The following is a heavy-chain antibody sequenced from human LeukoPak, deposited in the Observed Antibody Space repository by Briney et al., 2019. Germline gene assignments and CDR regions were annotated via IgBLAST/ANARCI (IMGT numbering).Heavy chain of an antibody. J-gene: IGHJ6*02. CDR3: AKDNYGMDV. CDR2: INHSGST. V-gene: IGHV4-34*01. Sequence: SETLSLTCAVYGGSFSGYYWSWIRQPPGKGLEWIGEINHSGSTNYNPSLKSRVTISVDTSKNQFSLKLSSVTAADTAVYYCAKDNYGMDVWGQGTTVTVSS. CDR1: GGSFSGYY.